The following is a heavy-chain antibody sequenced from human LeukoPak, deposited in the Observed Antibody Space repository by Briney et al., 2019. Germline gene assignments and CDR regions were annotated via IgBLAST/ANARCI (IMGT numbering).Heavy chain of an antibody. CDR1: GFTFSSYG. CDR3: AKDSSGYHKGVIGY. J-gene: IGHJ4*02. Sequence: GGSLRLSCAASGFTFSSYGMHWVRQAPGKGLEWVAVIWYDGSNKYYADSVKGRFTISRDNSKNTLYLQMNSLRAEDTAVYYCAKDSSGYHKGVIGYWGQGTLVTVSS. CDR2: IWYDGSNK. V-gene: IGHV3-33*06. D-gene: IGHD3-22*01.